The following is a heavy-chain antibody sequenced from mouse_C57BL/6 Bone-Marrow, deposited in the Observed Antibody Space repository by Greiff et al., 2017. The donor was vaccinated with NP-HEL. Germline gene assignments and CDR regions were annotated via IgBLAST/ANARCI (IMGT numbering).Heavy chain of an antibody. CDR3: ARRLYGSSQYYFDY. V-gene: IGHV1-39*01. CDR1: GYSFTDYN. Sequence: VQLKHSGPELVKPGASVKISCKASGYSFTDYNMNWVKQSNGKSLEWIGVINPNYGTTSYNQKFKGKATLTVDQSSSTAYMQLNSLTSEDSAVYYCARRLYGSSQYYFDYWGQGTTLTVSS. D-gene: IGHD1-1*01. CDR2: INPNYGTT. J-gene: IGHJ2*01.